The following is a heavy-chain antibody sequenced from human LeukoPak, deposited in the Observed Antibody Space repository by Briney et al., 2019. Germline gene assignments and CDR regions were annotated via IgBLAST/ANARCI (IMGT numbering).Heavy chain of an antibody. Sequence: ASVKVSCKASGYTFTTYGITWVRQAPGQGLEWMGIINPSGGSTSYAQKFQGRVTMTRDTSTSTVYMELSSLRSEDTAVYYGARDVMVRGVIITWGQGTLVTVSS. CDR1: GYTFTTYG. CDR2: INPSGGST. D-gene: IGHD3-10*01. J-gene: IGHJ5*02. CDR3: ARDVMVRGVIIT. V-gene: IGHV1-46*01.